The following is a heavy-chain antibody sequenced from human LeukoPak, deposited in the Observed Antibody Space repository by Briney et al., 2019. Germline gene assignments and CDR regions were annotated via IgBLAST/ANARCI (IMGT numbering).Heavy chain of an antibody. Sequence: HPGGSLRLSCAASGFTLSSYWMHWVRQAPGKGLVWVSRINSDGSTTNYADSVKGRFTISRDNAKNTLYLQMDSLRAEDTAVYYCARRSLQLWNYYFDYWGQGTLVTVSS. CDR3: ARRSLQLWNYYFDY. CDR2: INSDGSTT. CDR1: GFTLSSYW. V-gene: IGHV3-74*01. D-gene: IGHD5-18*01. J-gene: IGHJ4*02.